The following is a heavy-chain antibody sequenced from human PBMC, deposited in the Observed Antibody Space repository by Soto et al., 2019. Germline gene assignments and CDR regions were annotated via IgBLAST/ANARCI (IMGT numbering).Heavy chain of an antibody. V-gene: IGHV3-21*01. Sequence: PGGSLRLSCAASGFTFSSYSMNWVRQAPGKGLEWVSSISSSSSYIYYADSVKGRFTISRDNAKNSLYLQMNSLRAEDTAVYYCARDRKMPTPNRPNYYYYYGMDVWGQGTTVTVSS. J-gene: IGHJ6*02. CDR3: ARDRKMPTPNRPNYYYYYGMDV. D-gene: IGHD2-2*01. CDR2: ISSSSSYI. CDR1: GFTFSSYS.